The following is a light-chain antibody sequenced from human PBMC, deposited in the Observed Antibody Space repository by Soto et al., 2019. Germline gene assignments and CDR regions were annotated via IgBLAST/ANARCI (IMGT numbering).Light chain of an antibody. Sequence: DIVMTQSPDSLAVSLGERATISCRSSQAIFRDSSGRHLLAWYQQKPGQPPKLLIYWASTRESGVPDRFSGSGSGTDFTLTISRLQAEDVAVYYCQQFYIPPRFTFGQGTKLEI. V-gene: IGKV4-1*01. CDR3: QQFYIPPRFT. CDR2: WAS. J-gene: IGKJ2*01. CDR1: QAIFRDSSGRHL.